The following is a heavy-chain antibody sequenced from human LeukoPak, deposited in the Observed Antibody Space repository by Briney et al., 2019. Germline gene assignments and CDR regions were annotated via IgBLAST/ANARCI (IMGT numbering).Heavy chain of an antibody. CDR2: ISSTSSYI. D-gene: IGHD3-10*01. V-gene: IGHV3-21*01. CDR3: ARALWSGPVYYGMDV. J-gene: IGHJ6*02. CDR1: GFTFSNYN. Sequence: GGSLRLSCAASGFTFSNYNFYWVRQAPGKGLEWVSSISSTSSYIYYADSMKGRFTISRDNAKNSLYLQMNSLRAEDTAVYYCARALWSGPVYYGMDVWGQGTTVNVS.